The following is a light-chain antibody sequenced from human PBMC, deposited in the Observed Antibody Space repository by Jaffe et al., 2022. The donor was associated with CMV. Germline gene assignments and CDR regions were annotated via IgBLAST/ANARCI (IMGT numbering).Light chain of an antibody. CDR2: TNN. Sequence: QSVLTQPPSASGTPGQRVTISCSGASSNIGRNPVHWYQQLPGTAPKALIFTNNQRPSGVPDRFSGSKSGASASLVISGLQSDDEADYYCAAWDDSLNGDVFGSGTKVTVL. CDR1: SSNIGRNP. V-gene: IGLV1-44*01. J-gene: IGLJ1*01. CDR3: AAWDDSLNGDV.